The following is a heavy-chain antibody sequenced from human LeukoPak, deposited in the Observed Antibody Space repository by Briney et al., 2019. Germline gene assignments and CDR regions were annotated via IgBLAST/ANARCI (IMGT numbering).Heavy chain of an antibody. D-gene: IGHD7-27*01. V-gene: IGHV3-23*01. J-gene: IGHJ4*02. CDR3: AKGLTGGGKGDY. Sequence: GGSLRLSCAASEFTFDNYAMSWVRQAPGKGLEWVSVISGSGYYSYYADSVKGRFTVSRDNSKTTLYLQMNSLRAEDTAVYYCAKGLTGGGKGDYWGQGTLVTVSS. CDR2: ISGSGYYS. CDR1: EFTFDNYA.